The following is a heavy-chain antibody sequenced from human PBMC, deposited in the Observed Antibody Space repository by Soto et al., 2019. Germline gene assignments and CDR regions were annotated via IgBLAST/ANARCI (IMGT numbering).Heavy chain of an antibody. J-gene: IGHJ6*02. CDR1: GFTFSSNG. CDR3: ARDGSNKPGFYYGMDA. D-gene: IGHD6-13*01. V-gene: IGHV3-33*01. Sequence: PGGSLRLSCTASGFTFSSNGMHWVRQAPGKGLEWVAVIWSDGSNKYYADSVKGRFTIFRDNSKSTLYLQMNGLRAEDTAVYYCARDGSNKPGFYYGMDAWGQGTTVTVSS. CDR2: IWSDGSNK.